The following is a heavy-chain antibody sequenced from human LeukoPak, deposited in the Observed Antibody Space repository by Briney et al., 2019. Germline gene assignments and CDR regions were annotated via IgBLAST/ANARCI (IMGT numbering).Heavy chain of an antibody. CDR2: ISYDGSNK. CDR1: GFTFSSYG. V-gene: IGHV3-30*18. Sequence: QPGRSLRLSCAASGFTFSSYGMHWVRQAPGKGLEWVAVISYDGSNKYYADSVKGRFTISRDNSKNTLYLQMNSLRAEDTAAYYCAKGHDFWSGYFDYWGQGTLVTVSS. J-gene: IGHJ4*02. D-gene: IGHD3-3*01. CDR3: AKGHDFWSGYFDY.